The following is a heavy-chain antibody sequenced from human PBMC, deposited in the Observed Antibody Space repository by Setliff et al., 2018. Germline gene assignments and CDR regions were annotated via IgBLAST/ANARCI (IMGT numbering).Heavy chain of an antibody. CDR2: IIPMFGT. CDR1: GYTFTGYF. J-gene: IGHJ6*03. Sequence: GASVKVSCKASGYTFTGYFIHWVREAPGQGLEWMGGIIPMFGTNYAQKFQGRVTITADESTSTAYMELSSLGSEDTAVYYCAGGQPLVRKYYYYMDVWGKGTTVTVS. V-gene: IGHV1-69*13. CDR3: AGGQPLVRKYYYYMDV. D-gene: IGHD3-10*01.